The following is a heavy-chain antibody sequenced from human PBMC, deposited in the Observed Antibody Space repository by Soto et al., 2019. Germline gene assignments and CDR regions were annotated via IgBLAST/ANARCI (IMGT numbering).Heavy chain of an antibody. Sequence: SETLSLTCTVSGGSISSYYWNWIRQPPGKGLEWIGYIYYRGNTNYNPSLKSRVTISVDTSKNHFSLKLSSVTAADTAVYYCARQPGYYDILTGYSTYYFDYWGQGTPVTVSS. CDR2: IYYRGNT. CDR1: GGSISSYY. J-gene: IGHJ4*02. CDR3: ARQPGYYDILTGYSTYYFDY. D-gene: IGHD3-9*01. V-gene: IGHV4-59*08.